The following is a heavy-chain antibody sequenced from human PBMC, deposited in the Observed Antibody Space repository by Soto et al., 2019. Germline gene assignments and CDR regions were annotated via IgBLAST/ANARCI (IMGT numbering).Heavy chain of an antibody. Sequence: LSLTCTVSGGSISSSDYYWSWIRQPPGKGLEWIGYIYYSGSTYHNPSLKSRVTISVDTSKNQFSLKLSSVTAADTAVYYCARDLGGSNWFDPWGQGTLVTVSS. CDR2: IYYSGST. D-gene: IGHD3-16*01. CDR3: ARDLGGSNWFDP. J-gene: IGHJ5*02. CDR1: GGSISSSDYY. V-gene: IGHV4-30-4*01.